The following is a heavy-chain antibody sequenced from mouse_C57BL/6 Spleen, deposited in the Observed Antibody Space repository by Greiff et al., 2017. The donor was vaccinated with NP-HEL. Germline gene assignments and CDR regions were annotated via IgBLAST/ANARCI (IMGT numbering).Heavy chain of an antibody. V-gene: IGHV1-63*01. CDR3: ARRGSSEWYFDV. CDR2: IYPGGGYT. J-gene: IGHJ1*03. Sequence: VQGVESGAELVRPGTSVKMSCKASGYTFTNYWIGWAKQRPGHGLEWIGDIYPGGGYTNYNEKFKGKATLTADKSSSTAYMQFSSLTAEDSAIYYCARRGSSEWYFDVWGTGTTVTVSS. CDR1: GYTFTNYW. D-gene: IGHD1-1*01.